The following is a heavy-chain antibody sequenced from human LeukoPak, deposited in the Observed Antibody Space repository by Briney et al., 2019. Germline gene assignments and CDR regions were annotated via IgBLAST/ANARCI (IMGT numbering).Heavy chain of an antibody. D-gene: IGHD3-22*01. CDR1: GFNFDDYG. Sequence: GGSLRLPCTASGFNFDDYGMSWVRQAPGKGLEWVSGINWNGGRTGYADSVKGRFTISRDNAKNSLYLQMNSLRAEDTALYYCARDDSGYYPDLDYWGQGTLVTVSS. J-gene: IGHJ4*02. V-gene: IGHV3-20*04. CDR2: INWNGGRT. CDR3: ARDDSGYYPDLDY.